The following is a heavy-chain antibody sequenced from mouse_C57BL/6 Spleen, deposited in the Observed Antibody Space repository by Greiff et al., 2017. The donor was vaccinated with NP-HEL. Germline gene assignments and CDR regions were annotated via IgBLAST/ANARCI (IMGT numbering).Heavy chain of an antibody. CDR1: GFNIKDYY. V-gene: IGHV14-1*01. Sequence: EVQLVESGAELVRPGASVKLSCTASGFNIKDYYMHWVKQRPEQGLEWIGRIDPEDGDTEYAPKFQGKATMTADTSSNTAYMQFSSLTSEYTAVYYCTLITTGVADAMDYWGQGTSVTVAS. D-gene: IGHD1-1*01. CDR3: TLITTGVADAMDY. J-gene: IGHJ4*01. CDR2: IDPEDGDT.